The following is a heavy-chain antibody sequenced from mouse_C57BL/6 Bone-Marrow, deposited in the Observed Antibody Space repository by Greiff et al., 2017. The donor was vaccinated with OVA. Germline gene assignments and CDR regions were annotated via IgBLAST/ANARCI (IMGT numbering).Heavy chain of an antibody. CDR3: ARKDYYGSSYAHYYAMDY. J-gene: IGHJ4*01. CDR2: ISSGSSTI. CDR1: GFTFSDYG. V-gene: IGHV5-17*01. D-gene: IGHD1-1*01. Sequence: EVQVVESGGGLVKPGGSLKLSCAASGFTFSDYGMHWVRQAPEKGLEWVAYISSGSSTIYYADTVKGRFTISRDNAKNTLFLQMTSLRSEDTAMYYCARKDYYGSSYAHYYAMDYWGQGTSVTVSS.